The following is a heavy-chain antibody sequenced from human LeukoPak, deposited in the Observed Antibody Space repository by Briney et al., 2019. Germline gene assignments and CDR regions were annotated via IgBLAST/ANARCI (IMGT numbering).Heavy chain of an antibody. D-gene: IGHD4-17*01. J-gene: IGHJ3*02. Sequence: PGGSLRLSCAASGFTFSSYGMHWVRQAPSKGLEWVAFIRYDGSNKYYADSVKGRFTISRDNSKNTLYLQMNSLRAEDTAVYYCAKDRATVTTTGAFDIWGQGTMVTVSS. CDR3: AKDRATVTTTGAFDI. CDR2: IRYDGSNK. V-gene: IGHV3-30*02. CDR1: GFTFSSYG.